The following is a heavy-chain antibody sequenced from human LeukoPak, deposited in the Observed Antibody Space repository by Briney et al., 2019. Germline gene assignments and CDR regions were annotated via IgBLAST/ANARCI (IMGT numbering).Heavy chain of an antibody. V-gene: IGHV3-23*01. D-gene: IGHD3-3*01. Sequence: GGSLRLSCAVSGFTFSDYAMSWVRQAPGKGLEWVSAISGSGGSTYYADSVKGRFTISRDNSKNTLYLQMNSLRAEDTAVYYCAKEAGYDFWSGYPMDVWGQGTTVTVSS. CDR1: GFTFSDYA. J-gene: IGHJ6*02. CDR3: AKEAGYDFWSGYPMDV. CDR2: ISGSGGST.